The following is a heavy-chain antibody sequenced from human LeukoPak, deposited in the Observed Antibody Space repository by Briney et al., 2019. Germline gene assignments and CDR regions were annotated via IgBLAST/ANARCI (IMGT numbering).Heavy chain of an antibody. Sequence: GGSLRLACAAARFTFISFEMQWVRQAPGKGLVWVSRINTDGSDISYADSVKGRFTISRDNAKNTLYLQMNSLRGEDTAVYYCARELPREVALDYWGQGTLVTVSS. CDR1: RFTFISFE. V-gene: IGHV3-74*01. CDR3: ARELPREVALDY. CDR2: INTDGSDI. J-gene: IGHJ4*01. D-gene: IGHD1-26*01.